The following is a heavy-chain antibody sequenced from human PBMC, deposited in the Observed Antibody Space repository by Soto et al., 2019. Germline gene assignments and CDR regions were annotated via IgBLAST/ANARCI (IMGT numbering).Heavy chain of an antibody. Sequence: SETLSLTCAVYGVSFSCYYWSWIRQSPGKGLEWIGAINHSGTTKYNPSLKSRVTISVDRSNNKCSLKLNTVTAAETAVYYCATPSRFDSSGYYFDSWGQGTQVTVPS. V-gene: IGHV4-34*01. J-gene: IGHJ4*02. CDR1: GVSFSCYY. CDR3: ATPSRFDSSGYYFDS. CDR2: INHSGTT. D-gene: IGHD3-22*01.